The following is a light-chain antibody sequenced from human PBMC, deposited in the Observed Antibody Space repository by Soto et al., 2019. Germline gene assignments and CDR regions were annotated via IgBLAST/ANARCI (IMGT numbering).Light chain of an antibody. V-gene: IGKV3-15*01. J-gene: IGKJ4*01. CDR1: QSIYSN. Sequence: EIVMTQSPATLSVSPGERATLSCRASQSIYSNLAWYQQKLGQAPRLLIYGASTRATGIPARFSGSGSGTEFTLPISSLQSEDFAVYYCQQYEKWPPLTFGGGTKVEI. CDR3: QQYEKWPPLT. CDR2: GAS.